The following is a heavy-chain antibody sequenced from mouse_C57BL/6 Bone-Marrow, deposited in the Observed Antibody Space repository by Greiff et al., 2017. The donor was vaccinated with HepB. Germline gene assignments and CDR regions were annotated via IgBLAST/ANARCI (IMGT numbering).Heavy chain of an antibody. CDR1: GFNIKDDY. CDR2: IDPENGDT. Sequence: EVKLMESGAELVRPGASVKLSCTASGFNIKDDYMHWVKQRPEQGLEWIGWIDPENGDTEYASKFQGKATITADTSSNTAYLQLSSLTSEDTAVYYCLLTTVVAHYFDYWGQGTTLTVSS. V-gene: IGHV14-4*01. D-gene: IGHD1-1*01. J-gene: IGHJ2*01. CDR3: LLTTVVAHYFDY.